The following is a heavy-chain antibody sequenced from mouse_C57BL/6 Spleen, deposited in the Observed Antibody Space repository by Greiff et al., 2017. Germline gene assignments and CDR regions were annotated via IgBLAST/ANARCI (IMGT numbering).Heavy chain of an antibody. J-gene: IGHJ1*03. CDR2: IYPGSGST. CDR3: ARDYGSSTWYFDV. CDR1: GYTFTRYW. Sequence: QVQLQQPGAELVKPGASVKMSCKASGYTFTRYWITWVKQRPGQGLEWIGDIYPGSGSTNYNEKFKSKATLTVDTSSSTAYMQLSSLTSEDSAVYYCARDYGSSTWYFDVWGTGTTVTVSS. V-gene: IGHV1-55*01. D-gene: IGHD1-1*01.